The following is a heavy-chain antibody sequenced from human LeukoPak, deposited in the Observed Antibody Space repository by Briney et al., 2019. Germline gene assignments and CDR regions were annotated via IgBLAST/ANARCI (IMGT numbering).Heavy chain of an antibody. V-gene: IGHV1-69*01. CDR3: ARVGVRFLEWLPLGAFDI. Sequence: SVKVSCKASGGTFSNYAISWVRQAPGQGLEWMGGILPITATSNYAQKFQGRVSFTADESTSTAYMELSSLRSEDTAVYYCARVGVRFLEWLPLGAFDIWGQGTMVTVSS. D-gene: IGHD3-3*01. CDR2: ILPITATS. J-gene: IGHJ3*02. CDR1: GGTFSNYA.